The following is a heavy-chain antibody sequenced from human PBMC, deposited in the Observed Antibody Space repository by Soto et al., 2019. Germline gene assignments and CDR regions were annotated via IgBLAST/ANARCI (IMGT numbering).Heavy chain of an antibody. D-gene: IGHD5-12*01. CDR1: GFNFSSYA. CDR2: ISYDGSNK. V-gene: IGHV3-30*04. CDR3: AREEGPIVATQQGAFDI. J-gene: IGHJ3*02. Sequence: GGSLRLSCAASGFNFSSYAMHWVRQAPGKGLEWVAVISYDGSNKYYADSVKGRFTISRDNSKNTLYLQMNSLRAEDTAVYYCAREEGPIVATQQGAFDIWGQGTMVTISS.